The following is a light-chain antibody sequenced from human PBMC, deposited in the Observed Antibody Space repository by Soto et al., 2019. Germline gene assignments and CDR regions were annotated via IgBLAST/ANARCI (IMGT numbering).Light chain of an antibody. CDR2: DTS. J-gene: IGKJ1*01. Sequence: PAPLSSSPGERATLSCRASQTVSNKLAWYQHKPGQAPRLLIYDTSNRATGIPARFSGSGSGTDFTLTISSLEPEDFAVYYCHQRKSWPRTFGQGTKVDI. CDR3: HQRKSWPRT. CDR1: QTVSNK. V-gene: IGKV3-11*01.